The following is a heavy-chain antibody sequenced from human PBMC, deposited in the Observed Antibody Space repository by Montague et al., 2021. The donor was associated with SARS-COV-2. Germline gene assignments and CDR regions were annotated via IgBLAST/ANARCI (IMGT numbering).Heavy chain of an antibody. V-gene: IGHV4-59*01. J-gene: IGHJ4*02. CDR1: GDSLTYFY. CDR2: IFYRGTT. Sequence: SETLSLTCTVSGDSLTYFYWSWIRQSPGKGLEWIGNIFYRGTTNXNPSLKSRVTIPVDTSKNQFSLNLTSVTAADTAVYYCVRGATRTFDYWGQGTLVTVSS. D-gene: IGHD2-2*01. CDR3: VRGATRTFDY.